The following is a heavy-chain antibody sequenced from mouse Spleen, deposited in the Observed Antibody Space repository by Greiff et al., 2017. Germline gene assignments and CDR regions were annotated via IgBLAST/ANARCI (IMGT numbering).Heavy chain of an antibody. J-gene: IGHJ1*01. CDR2: IYPGDGDT. CDR1: GYAFSSSW. Sequence: QVQLQQSRPELVKPGASVKISCKASGYAFSSSWMNWVKQRPGKGLEWIGRIYPGDGDTNYNGKFKGKATLTADKSSSTAYMQLSSLTSEDSAVYFCARGDDGYPYWYFDVWGAGTTVTVSS. V-gene: IGHV1-82*01. CDR3: ARGDDGYPYWYFDV. D-gene: IGHD2-3*01.